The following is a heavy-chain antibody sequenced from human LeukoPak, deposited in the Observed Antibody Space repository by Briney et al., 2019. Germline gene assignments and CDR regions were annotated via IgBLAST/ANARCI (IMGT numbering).Heavy chain of an antibody. Sequence: GGSLRLSCAASGFTFTSYWMNWVRQAPGKGLEWGSNIKQDGSEKYYVDSLKGRFTISRDNAKNSLFLQMNSLRAEDTAVYYCARGLIVRGVIVGNLFDSWGQGTLVTVSS. CDR1: GFTFTSYW. D-gene: IGHD3-10*01. J-gene: IGHJ4*02. V-gene: IGHV3-7*01. CDR3: ARGLIVRGVIVGNLFDS. CDR2: IKQDGSEK.